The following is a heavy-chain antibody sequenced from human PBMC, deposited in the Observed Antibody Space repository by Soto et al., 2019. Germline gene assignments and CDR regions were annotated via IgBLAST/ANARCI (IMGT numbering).Heavy chain of an antibody. J-gene: IGHJ5*02. Sequence: SETLSLTCTVSGGSITDYSWVWIRQPAGKGLEWIGRIFSSGSTNYNPSLKGRITMSLDTSKNQFSLKLNSATAADTAVYFCARDQGVVVTADNWFDPWGQGILVTVSS. CDR3: ARDQGVVVTADNWFDP. CDR2: IFSSGST. V-gene: IGHV4-4*07. CDR1: GGSITDYS. D-gene: IGHD2-21*02.